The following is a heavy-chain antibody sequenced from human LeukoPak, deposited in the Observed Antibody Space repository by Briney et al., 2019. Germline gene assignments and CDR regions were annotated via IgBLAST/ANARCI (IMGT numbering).Heavy chain of an antibody. CDR3: TTNVLRYFDWLGIDY. CDR2: IKSKTDGGTT. Sequence: GGSLRLSCAASGFTFSNAWMSWVRQAPGKGLEWVGRIKSKTDGGTTDYAAPVKGRFTISRDDSKNTLYLQMNSLKTEDTAVYYCTTNVLRYFDWLGIDYWDQGTLVTVSS. CDR1: GFTFSNAW. D-gene: IGHD3-9*01. V-gene: IGHV3-15*01. J-gene: IGHJ4*02.